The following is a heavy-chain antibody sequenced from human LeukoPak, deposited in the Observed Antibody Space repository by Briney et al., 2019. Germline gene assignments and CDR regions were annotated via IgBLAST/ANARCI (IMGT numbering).Heavy chain of an antibody. D-gene: IGHD3-16*01. Sequence: SETLSLTCAVYGGSFSTYYWSWIRQPPGKGLEWIGEINHSGRTNYNPSLKSRVNISVDTSKDQFSLKLSSVTAADTAVYYCARHGPPRAGWGRKYYYMDVWGKGTTVTISS. V-gene: IGHV4-34*01. CDR1: GGSFSTYY. CDR3: ARHGPPRAGWGRKYYYMDV. J-gene: IGHJ6*03. CDR2: INHSGRT.